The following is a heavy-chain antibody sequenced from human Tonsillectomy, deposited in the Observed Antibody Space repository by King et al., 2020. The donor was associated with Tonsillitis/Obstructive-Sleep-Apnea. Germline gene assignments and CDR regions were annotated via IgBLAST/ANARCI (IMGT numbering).Heavy chain of an antibody. J-gene: IGHJ6*03. CDR2: IYYSGST. Sequence: LQLQESGPGLVKPSETLSLTCTVSGDSISSSSYYWGWIRQPPGKGLEWIGTIYYSGSTYYNPSLKSRVTISVDTSKNQFSLKLSSVTAADTAVYYCARLWELYYHMDVWGKGTTVTVSS. CDR1: GDSISSSSYY. V-gene: IGHV4-39*01. CDR3: ARLWELYYHMDV. D-gene: IGHD1-26*01.